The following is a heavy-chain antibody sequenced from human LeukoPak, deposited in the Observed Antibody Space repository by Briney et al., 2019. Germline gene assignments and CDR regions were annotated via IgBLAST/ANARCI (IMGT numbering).Heavy chain of an antibody. J-gene: IGHJ4*02. CDR3: ARDPAYCGGDCYPGDY. D-gene: IGHD2-21*02. V-gene: IGHV3-21*01. CDR2: ISSSSYI. Sequence: GGSLRLSCAASGFTFSSYSMNWVRQAPGKGLEWVSSISSSSYIYYADSVKGRFTISRDNAKNSLYLQMNSLRAEDTAVYYCARDPAYCGGDCYPGDYWGQGTLVTVSS. CDR1: GFTFSSYS.